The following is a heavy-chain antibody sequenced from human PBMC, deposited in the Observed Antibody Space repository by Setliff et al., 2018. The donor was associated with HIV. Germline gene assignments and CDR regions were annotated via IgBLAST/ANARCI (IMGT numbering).Heavy chain of an antibody. Sequence: SETLSLTCTVSGASISDTIWWSWVRQSPKKGLEWIGEMYHSGSANYNPSLKSRVTISVDTSKNQFSLNLSSVTATDTAIYYCARGQWLRYGAFDSWGQGTQVTVSS. CDR1: GASISDTIW. V-gene: IGHV4-4*02. D-gene: IGHD5-12*01. CDR2: MYHSGSA. CDR3: ARGQWLRYGAFDS. J-gene: IGHJ4*02.